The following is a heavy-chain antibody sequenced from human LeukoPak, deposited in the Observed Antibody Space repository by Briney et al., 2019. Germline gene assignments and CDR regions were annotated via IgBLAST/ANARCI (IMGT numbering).Heavy chain of an antibody. CDR1: GFSLSGDW. CDR2: IKEDGGET. V-gene: IGHV3-7*01. J-gene: IGHJ4*02. CDR3: ARPVNRLFLF. D-gene: IGHD2-21*01. Sequence: PGGSLRLSCVGSGFSLSGDWMTWVRQAPGTRLEWVANIKEDGGETYYVDSVKGRFTISRDNTKNSLYLQMNNLRAEDTAVYFCARPVNRLFLFWGPGTQVTVSS.